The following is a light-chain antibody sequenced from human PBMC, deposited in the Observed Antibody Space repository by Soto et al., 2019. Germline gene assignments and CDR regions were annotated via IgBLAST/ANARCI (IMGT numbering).Light chain of an antibody. J-gene: IGKJ2*02. CDR2: ETS. CDR3: QQTFSLPRT. Sequence: DTHMTQSPSSLSASVGDRVTITCRASQNVRSYVNWYRQKPGKAPNVLIYETSTLQDGVPSRFSGDGYGTDFTLSISSLHPEDFATYYCQQTFSLPRTFGQGTKVDIK. V-gene: IGKV1-39*01. CDR1: QNVRSY.